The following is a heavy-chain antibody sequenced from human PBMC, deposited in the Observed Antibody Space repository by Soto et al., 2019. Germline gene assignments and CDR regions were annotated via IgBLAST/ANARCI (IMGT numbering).Heavy chain of an antibody. V-gene: IGHV4-59*08. Sequence: SETLSLTCTVSGGSISNYYWSWIRQPPGKGLEWIGYIYYSGSTNYNPSLKSRVTISVDTSKNQFSLKLSFVTAADTAVYYCARVNYYYGMDVWGQGTTVTVSS. J-gene: IGHJ6*02. CDR1: GGSISNYY. CDR2: IYYSGST. CDR3: ARVNYYYGMDV.